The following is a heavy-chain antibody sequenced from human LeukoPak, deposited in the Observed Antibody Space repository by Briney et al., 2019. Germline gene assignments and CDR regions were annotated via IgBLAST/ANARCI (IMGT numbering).Heavy chain of an antibody. Sequence: PSETLSLTRTVSGGSISSSSYYWGWIRQPPGKGLEWIGSIYYSGSTYYNPSLKSRVTISVDTSKNQFSLKLSSVTAADTAVYYCARPGLRFLEWSYYFDYWGQGTLVTVSS. V-gene: IGHV4-39*01. J-gene: IGHJ4*02. CDR1: GGSISSSSYY. D-gene: IGHD3-3*01. CDR3: ARPGLRFLEWSYYFDY. CDR2: IYYSGST.